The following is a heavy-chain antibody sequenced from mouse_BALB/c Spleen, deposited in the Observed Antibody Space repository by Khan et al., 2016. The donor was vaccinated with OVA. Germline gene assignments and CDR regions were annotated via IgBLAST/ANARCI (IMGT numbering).Heavy chain of an antibody. CDR1: GFTFSDYG. CDR3: ARLDYGSSWAY. CDR2: ISNLAYSI. V-gene: IGHV5-15*02. D-gene: IGHD1-1*01. Sequence: EVELVESGGGLVQPGGSRKLSCAASGFTFSDYGMAWVRQAPGKGPEWVAFISNLAYSIYYADTVTGRFTISRENAKNTLYLEMSSLRSEDTAMYYGARLDYGSSWAYWGQGTLVTVSA. J-gene: IGHJ3*01.